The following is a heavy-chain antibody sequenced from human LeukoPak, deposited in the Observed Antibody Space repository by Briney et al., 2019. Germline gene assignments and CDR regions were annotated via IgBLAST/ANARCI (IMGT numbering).Heavy chain of an antibody. V-gene: IGHV3-30*04. CDR2: ISYDGSNK. J-gene: IGHJ4*02. D-gene: IGHD2-15*01. CDR3: AKENCYDGSCYPFDY. Sequence: GGSLRLSCAASGFTFSSYAMHWVRQAPGKGLEWVAVISYDGSNKYYADSVKGRFTISRDNSKNTPFVQMDSLRAEDTAMYYCAKENCYDGSCYPFDYWGQGTLVTVSS. CDR1: GFTFSSYA.